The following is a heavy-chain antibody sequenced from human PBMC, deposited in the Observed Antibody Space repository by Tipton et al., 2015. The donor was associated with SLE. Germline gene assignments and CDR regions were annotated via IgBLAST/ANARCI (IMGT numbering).Heavy chain of an antibody. V-gene: IGHV3-48*03. D-gene: IGHD3-22*01. CDR1: GFTFSNYE. CDR3: ARGEYYYDSSGYPTDY. J-gene: IGHJ4*02. CDR2: ISSSGSIK. Sequence: VQSGGSLRLSCAASGFTFSNYEMNWVRQAPGKGLEWVSYISSSGSIKYYADSVRGRFTISRDNAKNSLYLQMNSLRAEDTAVYYCARGEYYYDSSGYPTDYWGQGTLVTVSS.